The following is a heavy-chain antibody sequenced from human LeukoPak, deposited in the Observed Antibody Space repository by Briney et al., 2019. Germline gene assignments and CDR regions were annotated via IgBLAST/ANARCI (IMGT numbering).Heavy chain of an antibody. V-gene: IGHV1-69*11. D-gene: IGHD6-13*01. CDR3: ATSSRTYSSTDY. J-gene: IGHJ4*02. CDR1: GGTFSSYA. CDR2: IIPILGSA. Sequence: SVKVSCRASGGTFSSYAISWVRQAPGQGLEWMGWIIPILGSANYAQSFQGRVTMTADESTSTAYMELSSLRSEDTAVYYCATSSRTYSSTDYWGQGTLVTVSS.